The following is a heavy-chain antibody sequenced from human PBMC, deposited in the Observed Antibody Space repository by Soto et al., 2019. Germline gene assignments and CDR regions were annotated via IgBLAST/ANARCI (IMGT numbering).Heavy chain of an antibody. D-gene: IGHD1-1*01. CDR3: ARELTLERRSTLVYYMDV. Sequence: ASVKVSFKASGGTFSSYTISWVRQAPGQGLEWMGRIIPILGIANYAQKFQGRVTITADKSTSTAYMELSSLRSEDTAVYYCARELTLERRSTLVYYMDVWGKGTTVTVSS. CDR2: IIPILGIA. V-gene: IGHV1-69*04. CDR1: GGTFSSYT. J-gene: IGHJ6*03.